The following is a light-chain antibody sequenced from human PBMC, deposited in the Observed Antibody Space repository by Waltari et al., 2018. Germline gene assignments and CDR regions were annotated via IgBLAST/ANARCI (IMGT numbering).Light chain of an antibody. CDR2: DAS. Sequence: DIQMTQSPSSLSASVGDRVTITCQASQDIRNYLNWYQHKPGKAPKLLIYDASNLQTGVPARFSGSGSGTDFTFTISRLQPEDFATYYCQHYDNLPPTFGQGTRLDIK. J-gene: IGKJ5*01. CDR1: QDIRNY. V-gene: IGKV1-33*01. CDR3: QHYDNLPPT.